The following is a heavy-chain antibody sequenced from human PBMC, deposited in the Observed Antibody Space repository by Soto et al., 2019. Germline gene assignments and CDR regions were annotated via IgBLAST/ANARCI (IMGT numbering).Heavy chain of an antibody. J-gene: IGHJ4*02. Sequence: SETLSLTCAVSGGSISSGGYSWSWIRQPPGKGLEWIGYIYHSGSTYYNPSLKSRVTISVDRPKNQFSLKLSSVTAADTAVYYCARAGIEAAGLEYWGKGTLVTVSA. CDR3: ARAGIEAAGLEY. CDR1: GGSISSGGYS. V-gene: IGHV4-30-2*01. CDR2: IYHSGST. D-gene: IGHD6-13*01.